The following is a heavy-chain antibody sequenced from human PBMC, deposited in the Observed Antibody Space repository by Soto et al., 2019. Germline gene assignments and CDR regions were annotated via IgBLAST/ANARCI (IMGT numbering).Heavy chain of an antibody. CDR2: IYYTGET. J-gene: IGHJ4*02. CDR1: GVSISRGGSY. V-gene: IGHV4-31*03. CDR3: GRSLVGAQSPTDS. Sequence: QVQLQESGPGLVKPSQTLSLTCTVSGVSISRGGSYWGWVRQHPGKGLEWVGYIYYTGETFFNPSLGSRLTMSADTSMNQFSLNLSSVTAADTAVYYCGRSLVGAQSPTDSWGQGTLVTVSA. D-gene: IGHD1-26*01.